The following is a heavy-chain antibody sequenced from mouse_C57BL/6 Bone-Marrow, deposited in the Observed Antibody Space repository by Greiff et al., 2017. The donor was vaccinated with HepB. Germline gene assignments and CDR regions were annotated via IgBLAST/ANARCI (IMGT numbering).Heavy chain of an antibody. CDR3: ARRVYDYGGNAMDY. CDR2: IDPSDSYT. Sequence: VQLQQPGAELVRPGTSVKLSCKASGYTFTSYWMHWVKQRPGQGLEWIGVIDPSDSYTNYNQKFKGKATLTVDTSSSTAYMQLSSLTSEDSAVYYCARRVYDYGGNAMDYWGQGTSVTVSS. J-gene: IGHJ4*01. V-gene: IGHV1-59*01. D-gene: IGHD2-4*01. CDR1: GYTFTSYW.